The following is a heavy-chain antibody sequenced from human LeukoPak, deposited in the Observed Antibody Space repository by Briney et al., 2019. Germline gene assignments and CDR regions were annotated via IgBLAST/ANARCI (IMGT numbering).Heavy chain of an antibody. CDR2: IFPGDSDT. D-gene: IGHD5-24*01. CDR3: ARLGRSSEDAYNFGFDY. V-gene: IGHV5-51*01. J-gene: IGHJ4*02. CDR1: GYIFTTYW. Sequence: GEALKISCKGSGYIFTTYWIGGGRPMPGKGVGWRGIIFPGDSDTIYSPSFQGQVTISDDKSIKNAYQPRRSLKGSGTAIYYCARLGRSSEDAYNFGFDYWGQGTLVTVSS.